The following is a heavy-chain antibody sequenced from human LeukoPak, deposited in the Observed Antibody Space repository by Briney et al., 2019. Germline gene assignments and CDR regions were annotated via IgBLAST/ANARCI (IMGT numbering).Heavy chain of an antibody. CDR1: GCTFSSYA. V-gene: IGHV1-69*04. J-gene: IGHJ4*02. CDR3: AAGSGTAMVRIDY. CDR2: IIPILGIA. D-gene: IGHD5-18*01. Sequence: SVKVSCKASGCTFSSYAISWVRQAPGQGLEWMGRIIPILGIANYAQKFQGRVTITADKSTSTAYMELSSLRSEDTAVYYCAAGSGTAMVRIDYWGQGTLVTVSS.